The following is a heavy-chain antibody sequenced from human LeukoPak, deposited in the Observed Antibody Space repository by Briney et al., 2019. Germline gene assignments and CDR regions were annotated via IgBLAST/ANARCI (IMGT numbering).Heavy chain of an antibody. CDR2: IYTSGST. V-gene: IGHV4-4*07. CDR1: GSSISSYY. J-gene: IGHJ4*02. D-gene: IGHD4-17*01. Sequence: SETLSLTCTVSGSSISSYYWSWIRQPAGKGLEWIGRIYTSGSTNYNPSLKSRVTMSVDTSKNQFSLKLSSVTAADTAVYYCARQGCLGDYGDWWGQGTLVTVSS. CDR3: ARQGCLGDYGDW.